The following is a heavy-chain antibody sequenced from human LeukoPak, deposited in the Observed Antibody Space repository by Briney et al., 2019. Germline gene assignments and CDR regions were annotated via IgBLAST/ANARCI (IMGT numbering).Heavy chain of an antibody. CDR3: VRRKTAYDILTGYYFAP. D-gene: IGHD3-9*01. CDR1: GYTFTSHD. J-gene: IGHJ5*02. V-gene: IGHV1-8*01. Sequence: ASVKVSCKASGYTFTSHDINWVRQATGQPLELIGWMNPNSGNTGYAQKFQGRVTMTRNTSISTAYMELSSLRSEDTAVYFFVRRKTAYDILTGYYFAPWGQGTLVTVSS. CDR2: MNPNSGNT.